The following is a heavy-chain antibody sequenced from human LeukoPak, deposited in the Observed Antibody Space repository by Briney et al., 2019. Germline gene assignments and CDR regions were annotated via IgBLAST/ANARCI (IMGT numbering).Heavy chain of an antibody. D-gene: IGHD6-19*01. CDR1: GGSFSGYY. CDR3: AAALVVAGQTN. CDR2: INHSGST. Sequence: SETLSLTCAVYGGSFSGYYWSWIRQPPGKGLEWIGEINHSGSTNYNPSLKSRVTISVDTSKNQFSLRLSSMTAADTAVYYCAAALVVAGQTNWGQGTLVTVSS. V-gene: IGHV4-34*01. J-gene: IGHJ4*02.